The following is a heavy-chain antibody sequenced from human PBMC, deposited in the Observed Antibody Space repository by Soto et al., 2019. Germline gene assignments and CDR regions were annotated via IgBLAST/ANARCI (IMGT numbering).Heavy chain of an antibody. V-gene: IGHV4-39*01. Sequence: QLQLQESGPGLVKPSETLSLTCTVSGGSISSSSYYWGWIRQPPGKGLEWIGSIYYSGSTYYNPSLKSRVTISVDTSKNQFSLKLSSVTAADTAVYYCVVVVAASGWFYYYGMDVWGQGTTVTVSS. D-gene: IGHD2-15*01. J-gene: IGHJ6*02. CDR2: IYYSGST. CDR3: VVVVAASGWFYYYGMDV. CDR1: GGSISSSSYY.